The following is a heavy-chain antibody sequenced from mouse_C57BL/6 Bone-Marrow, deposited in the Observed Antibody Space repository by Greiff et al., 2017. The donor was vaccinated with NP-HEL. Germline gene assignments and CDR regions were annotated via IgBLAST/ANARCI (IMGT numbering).Heavy chain of an antibody. CDR1: GFNIKDYY. CDR3: ASYYYGSPFDY. Sequence: VQLQQSGAELVKPGASVKLSCTASGFNIKDYYMHWVKQRTEQGLEWIGRIDPEDGETKYAPNFQGKAPITADTSSNTAYLQLSSLTSEDTAVYYCASYYYGSPFDYWGQGTTLTVSS. V-gene: IGHV14-2*01. J-gene: IGHJ2*01. CDR2: IDPEDGET. D-gene: IGHD1-1*01.